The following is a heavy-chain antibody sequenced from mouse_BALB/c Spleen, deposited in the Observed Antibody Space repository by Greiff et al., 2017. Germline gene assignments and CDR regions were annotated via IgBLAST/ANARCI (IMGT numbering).Heavy chain of an antibody. D-gene: IGHD2-14*01. V-gene: IGHV1-7*01. CDR3: ARVYRYDDYAMDY. J-gene: IGHJ4*01. CDR1: GYTFTSYW. CDR2: INPSTGYT. Sequence: VQLQQSGAELAKPGASVKMSCKASGYTFTSYWMHWVKQRPGQGLEWIGYINPSTGYTEYNQKFKDKATLTADKSSSTAYMQLSSLTSEDSAVYYCARVYRYDDYAMDYWGQGTSVTVSS.